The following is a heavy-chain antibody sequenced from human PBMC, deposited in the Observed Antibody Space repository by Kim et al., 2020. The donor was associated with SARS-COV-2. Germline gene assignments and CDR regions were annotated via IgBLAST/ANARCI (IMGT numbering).Heavy chain of an antibody. CDR3: AGFTHSSGWYR. V-gene: IGHV4-39*07. Sequence: SETLSLTCTVSGGSISSSSYYWGWIRQPPGKGLEWIGSIYYSGSTYYNPSLKSRVTISVDTSKNQFSLKLSSVTAADTAVYYCAGFTHSSGWYRWGQGTLVTVSS. D-gene: IGHD6-19*01. CDR2: IYYSGST. CDR1: GGSISSSSYY. J-gene: IGHJ4*02.